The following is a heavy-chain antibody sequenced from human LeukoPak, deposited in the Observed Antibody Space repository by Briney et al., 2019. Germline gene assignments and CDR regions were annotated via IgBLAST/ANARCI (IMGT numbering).Heavy chain of an antibody. Sequence: GGSLRLSCAASGIRVNSNYMSWVRQAPGKGLEWVATIRQDGSDKYFLDSVRGRFTISRDNAENSLYLQMNSLRAEDTAVYYCARDKGFGGSSFDYWGQGTLVTVSS. CDR2: IRQDGSDK. V-gene: IGHV3-7*01. CDR1: GIRVNSNY. J-gene: IGHJ4*02. CDR3: ARDKGFGGSSFDY. D-gene: IGHD3-10*01.